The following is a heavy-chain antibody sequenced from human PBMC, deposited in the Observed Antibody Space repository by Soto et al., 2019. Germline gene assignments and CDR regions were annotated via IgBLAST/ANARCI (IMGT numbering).Heavy chain of an antibody. CDR1: GYTFTGYY. D-gene: IGHD2-2*01. J-gene: IGHJ4*02. V-gene: IGHV1-2*04. CDR3: ARDPGYCNSTSCYGFDY. Sequence: GASVKVSCKASGYTFTGYYMHWVRQAPGQGLEWMGWINPNSGGTNYAQKFQGWVTMTRDTSISTAYMELSRLRSDDTAVYYCARDPGYCNSTSCYGFDYWGQGTLVTVSS. CDR2: INPNSGGT.